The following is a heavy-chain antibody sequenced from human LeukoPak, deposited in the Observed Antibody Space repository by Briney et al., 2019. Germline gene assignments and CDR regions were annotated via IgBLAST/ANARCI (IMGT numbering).Heavy chain of an antibody. J-gene: IGHJ4*02. CDR3: VGVDVLTGYYFFDY. CDR1: GYTFSNYG. D-gene: IGHD3-9*01. V-gene: IGHV1-18*01. CDR2: ISGDNGNT. Sequence: ASVKVSCKASGYTFSNYGISWVRQAPGQGLEWVGWISGDNGNTNYAQKVQGIVTMTTDTSTSTAYMRLRSMGSDETSEYYCVGVDVLTGYYFFDYWGQGTLVTVSS.